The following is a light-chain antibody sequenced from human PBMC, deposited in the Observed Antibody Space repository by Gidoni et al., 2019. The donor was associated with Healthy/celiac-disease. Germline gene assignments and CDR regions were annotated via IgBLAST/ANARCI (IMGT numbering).Light chain of an antibody. CDR3: QPYNSYSRT. CDR1: QSISSR. Sequence: DIQRTQSPATLSASVGDRVTITCRASQSISSRLAWYQQKPGKAPKLLIYKASSLESGVPARFSGGRSGTEFTLTISSLQPDDFATYSCQPYNSYSRTFGQGTKVEIK. V-gene: IGKV1-5*03. CDR2: KAS. J-gene: IGKJ1*01.